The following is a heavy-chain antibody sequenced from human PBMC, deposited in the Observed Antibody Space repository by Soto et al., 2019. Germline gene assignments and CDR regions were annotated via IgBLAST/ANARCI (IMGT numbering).Heavy chain of an antibody. Sequence: GASVKVSCKASGYTFTSYYMHWVRQAPGQGLEWMGIINPSGGSTSYAQKFQGRVTMTRDTSTSTVYMELSSLRSEDTAVYYCAAVLSSSSWYPWFDPWGQGTLVTVSS. CDR3: AAVLSSSSWYPWFDP. D-gene: IGHD6-13*01. J-gene: IGHJ5*02. CDR1: GYTFTSYY. V-gene: IGHV1-46*01. CDR2: INPSGGST.